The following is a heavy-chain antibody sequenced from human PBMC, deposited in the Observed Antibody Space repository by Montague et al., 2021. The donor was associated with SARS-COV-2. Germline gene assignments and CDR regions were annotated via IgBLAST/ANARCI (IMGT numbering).Heavy chain of an antibody. CDR2: IIGSGGST. CDR1: GFTFSSYA. V-gene: IGHV3-23*01. D-gene: IGHD3/OR15-3a*01. CDR3: ARSRWALKICSYLDEY. Sequence: SLRLSCAASGFTFSSYAMSWVRHAPAKGLEWVSAIIGSGGSTFYXDSVKGRFIIFRDNSTNTQYLQMNSLRAEDTAVYYCARSRWALKICSYLDEYWGQGTLVTVSS. J-gene: IGHJ4*02.